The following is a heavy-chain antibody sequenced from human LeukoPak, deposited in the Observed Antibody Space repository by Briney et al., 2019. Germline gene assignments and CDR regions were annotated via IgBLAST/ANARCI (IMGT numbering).Heavy chain of an antibody. V-gene: IGHV3-7*01. CDR2: INQDGSRE. J-gene: IGHJ4*02. D-gene: IGHD3-10*01. Sequence: GGSLRLSCAASGFTCRSYWMSWVRQTPGKGLEWVANINQDGSREDYVDSVKGRFSISRDNAKNSLYLQMNSLRDEDTAVYYCARDYGEWGQGTLVTVSS. CDR3: ARDYGE. CDR1: GFTCRSYW.